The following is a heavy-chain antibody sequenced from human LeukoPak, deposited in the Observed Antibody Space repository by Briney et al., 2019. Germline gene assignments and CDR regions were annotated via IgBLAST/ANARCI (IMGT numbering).Heavy chain of an antibody. CDR2: ISAYNGNT. CDR1: GYTFTSYG. CDR3: ARDKELDYGGNWHDAFDI. V-gene: IGHV1-18*01. D-gene: IGHD4-23*01. J-gene: IGHJ3*02. Sequence: ASVKVSCKASGYTFTSYGISWVRQAPGQGLEWMGWISAYNGNTNYAQKLQGRVTMTTDTSTSTAYMELRSLRSDDTAVYYCARDKELDYGGNWHDAFDIWGQGTMVTVSS.